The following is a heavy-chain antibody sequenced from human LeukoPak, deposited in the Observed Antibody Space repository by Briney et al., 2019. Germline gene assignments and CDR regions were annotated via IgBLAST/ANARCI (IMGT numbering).Heavy chain of an antibody. J-gene: IGHJ4*02. CDR3: ATVPLGHCSGGSCYDFDY. CDR1: GGTFSSYA. D-gene: IGHD2-15*01. Sequence: GASVKVSCKASGGTFSSYAISWVRQAPGQGLEWMGGIIPIFGTANYAQKFQGRVTITADKSTSTAYMELSSLRSEDTAVYYCATVPLGHCSGGSCYDFDYWGQGTLVTVSS. CDR2: IIPIFGTA. V-gene: IGHV1-69*06.